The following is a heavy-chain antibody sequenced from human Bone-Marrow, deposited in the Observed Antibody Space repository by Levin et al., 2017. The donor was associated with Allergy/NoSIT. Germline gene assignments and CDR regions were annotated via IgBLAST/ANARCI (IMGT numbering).Heavy chain of an antibody. CDR2: ISSSGTTT. J-gene: IGHJ4*02. CDR1: GFSFSDYY. CDR3: ARDTEGSGYFVGSFDQ. D-gene: IGHD3-9*01. V-gene: IGHV3-11*01. Sequence: GGSLRLSCAASGFSFSDYYMSWIRQAPGKGLEWLSYISSSGTTTYYADSVEGRFTISRDNARNSLYLQMNSLRAEDTAVYYCARDTEGSGYFVGSFDQWGQGTLVTVSS.